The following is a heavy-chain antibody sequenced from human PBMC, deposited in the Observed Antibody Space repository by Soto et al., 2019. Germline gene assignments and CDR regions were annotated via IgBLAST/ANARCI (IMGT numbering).Heavy chain of an antibody. D-gene: IGHD1-26*01. V-gene: IGHV3-30*03. CDR2: ISYDGSNK. J-gene: IGHJ4*02. CDR1: GFTFSSYG. CDR3: ARSPYSVSYLAYFDY. Sequence: QVQLVESGGGVVQPGRSLRLSCAASGFTFSSYGMHWVRQAPGKGLEWVAVISYDGSNKHYADSVKGRFTISRDNPKNTLYLPMNSLRAEDTAGYYCARSPYSVSYLAYFDYWGQGTLVTVTS.